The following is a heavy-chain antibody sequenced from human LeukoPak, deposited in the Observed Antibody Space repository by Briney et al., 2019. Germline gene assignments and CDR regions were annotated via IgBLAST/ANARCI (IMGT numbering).Heavy chain of an antibody. CDR1: GFTVSSNS. CDR2: IYSIYSGGDT. J-gene: IGHJ4*02. CDR3: ARDSRTYGSGSYPYYFDY. V-gene: IGHV3-66*01. D-gene: IGHD3-10*01. Sequence: GGSLRLSCAASGFTVSSNSMSWVRQTPGKGLEWVSVIYSIYSGGDTYYADSVKGRFTISRDNSKNTLYLQMNSLRAEDTAVYYCARDSRTYGSGSYPYYFDYWGQGTLVTVSS.